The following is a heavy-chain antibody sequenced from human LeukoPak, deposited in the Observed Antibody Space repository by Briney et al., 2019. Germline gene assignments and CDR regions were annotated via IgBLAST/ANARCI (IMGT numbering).Heavy chain of an antibody. Sequence: SETLSLTCAVYGGSFSGYYWSWIRQPPGKGLEWIGEINHSGSTKYNPSLKSRVTVSVDTSKNQFSLKLSSVTAVDTAVYYCARREVRGVIGSYWGQGTLVTVSS. CDR3: ARREVRGVIGSY. CDR1: GGSFSGYY. D-gene: IGHD3-10*01. V-gene: IGHV4-34*01. CDR2: INHSGST. J-gene: IGHJ4*02.